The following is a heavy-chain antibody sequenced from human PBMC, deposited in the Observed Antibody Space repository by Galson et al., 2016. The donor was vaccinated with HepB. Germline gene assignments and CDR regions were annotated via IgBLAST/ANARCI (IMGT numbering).Heavy chain of an antibody. Sequence: CAISGDSVSSNSASWNWIRQSPSRGLEWLGRTYFRSKWYNDYALSVKSRLTINPDTSGNQFSLQLNSVTPDDTSVYYCARAYRYGHRDFDYWGRGTLVTVSS. CDR2: TYFRSKWYN. CDR3: ARAYRYGHRDFDY. V-gene: IGHV6-1*01. CDR1: GDSVSSNSAS. D-gene: IGHD5-18*01. J-gene: IGHJ4*02.